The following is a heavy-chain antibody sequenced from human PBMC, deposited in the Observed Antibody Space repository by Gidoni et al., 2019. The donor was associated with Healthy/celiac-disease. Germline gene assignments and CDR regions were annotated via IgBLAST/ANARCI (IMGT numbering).Heavy chain of an antibody. Sequence: QVQLVQSGAEVKKPGSSVKVSCKASGGTFSSYTTSWVLQAPGQGLEWMGRIIPILGIANYAQKFQGRVTITADKSTSTAYMELSSLRSEDTAVYYCARAGDCSSTSCYHYYYYGMDVWGQGTTVTVSS. D-gene: IGHD2-2*01. CDR1: GGTFSSYT. CDR3: ARAGDCSSTSCYHYYYYGMDV. J-gene: IGHJ6*02. CDR2: IIPILGIA. V-gene: IGHV1-69*02.